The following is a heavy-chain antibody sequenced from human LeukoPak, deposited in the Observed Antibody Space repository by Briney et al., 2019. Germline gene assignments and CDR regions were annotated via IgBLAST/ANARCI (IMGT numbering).Heavy chain of an antibody. CDR1: GGSISSYY. J-gene: IGHJ4*02. CDR2: TYYTGTT. D-gene: IGHD3-10*01. Sequence: PSETLSLTCTVSGGSISSYYWTWIRQPPGKGLEWIGNTYYTGTTIYNPSLKSRVTISVDTSKNQFSLKLSSVTAADTAVYYCARHYDSGTYPLDYWGQGTLVTVSS. CDR3: ARHYDSGTYPLDY. V-gene: IGHV4-59*01.